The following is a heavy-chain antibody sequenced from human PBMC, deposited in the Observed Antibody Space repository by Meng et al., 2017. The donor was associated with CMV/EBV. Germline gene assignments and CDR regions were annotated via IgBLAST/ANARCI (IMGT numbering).Heavy chain of an antibody. V-gene: IGHV3-30*02. CDR1: GFTFSSYG. CDR3: AKDSGSRAAPGRLYFDY. CDR2: IRYDGSNK. D-gene: IGHD2-15*01. Sequence: GSLRLSCAASGFTFSSYGMHWVRQAPGKGLEWVAFIRYDGSNKYYADSVKGRFTISRDNSKNTLYLQMNSLRAEDTAVYYCAKDSGSRAAPGRLYFDYWGQGTLVTVSS. J-gene: IGHJ4*02.